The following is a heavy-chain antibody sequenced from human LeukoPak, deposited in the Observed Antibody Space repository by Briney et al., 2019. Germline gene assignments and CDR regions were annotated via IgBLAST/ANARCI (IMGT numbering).Heavy chain of an antibody. CDR1: GFTFSIYG. CDR3: AKDTGWLQYYFDY. CDR2: LSGSGGST. J-gene: IGHJ4*02. V-gene: IGHV3-23*01. Sequence: GGSLRLSCAASGFTFSIYGMSWVRQAPGKGLEWVSALSGSGGSTNYADSVKGRFTISRDNSRNTLYLQMNSLRAEDTAVYFCAKDTGWLQYYFDYWGQGILVTVSS. D-gene: IGHD5-24*01.